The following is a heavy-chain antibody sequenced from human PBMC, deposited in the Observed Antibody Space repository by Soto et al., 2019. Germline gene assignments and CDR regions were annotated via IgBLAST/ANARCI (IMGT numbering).Heavy chain of an antibody. CDR3: AKDLGIAVAADSEEPGMDV. Sequence: GGSLRLSCAASGFTFSSYGMHWVRQAPGKGLEWVAVISYDGSNKYYADSVKGRFTISRDNSKNTLYLQMNSLRAEDTAVYYCAKDLGIAVAADSEEPGMDVWGQGTTVTVSS. CDR2: ISYDGSNK. D-gene: IGHD6-19*01. J-gene: IGHJ6*02. CDR1: GFTFSSYG. V-gene: IGHV3-30*18.